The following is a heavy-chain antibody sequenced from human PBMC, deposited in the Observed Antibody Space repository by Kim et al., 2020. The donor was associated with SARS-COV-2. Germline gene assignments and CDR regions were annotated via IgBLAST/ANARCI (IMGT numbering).Heavy chain of an antibody. J-gene: IGHJ5*02. CDR3: ARETYYDFWSGLYGSNWFDP. CDR2: IYYSGST. CDR1: GGSVSSGSYY. V-gene: IGHV4-61*01. D-gene: IGHD3-3*01. Sequence: SETLSLTCTVSGGSVSSGSYYWSWIRQPPGKGLEWIGYIYYSGSTNYNPSLKSRVTISVDTSKNQFSLKLSSVTAADTAVYYCARETYYDFWSGLYGSNWFDPWGQGTLVTVS.